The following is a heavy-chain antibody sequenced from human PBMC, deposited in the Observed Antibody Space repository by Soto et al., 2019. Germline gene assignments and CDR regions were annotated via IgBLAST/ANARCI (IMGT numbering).Heavy chain of an antibody. CDR2: XXXXGXX. CDR1: GGSISSYY. Sequence: SETLSLTCTVSGGSISSYYWSWIRQPPGKGLEXXGXXXXXGXXXYNPSLKSRVTISVDTSKSQFSLKLSSVTAADTAVYYCARATDFDYWGQGTLVTVSS. CDR3: ARATDFDY. J-gene: IGHJ4*02. V-gene: IGHV4-59*01.